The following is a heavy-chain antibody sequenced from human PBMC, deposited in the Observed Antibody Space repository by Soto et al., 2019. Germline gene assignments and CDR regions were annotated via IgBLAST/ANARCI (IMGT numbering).Heavy chain of an antibody. J-gene: IGHJ3*02. V-gene: IGHV1-58*01. CDR1: GFTFTSSA. D-gene: IGHD6-19*01. CDR2: IVVGSGNT. Sequence: SVKVSCKASGFTFTSSAVQWVRQARGQRLEWIGWIVVGSGNTNYAQKFQERVTITRDMSTSTAYMELSSLRSEDTAVYYCAAAIAVAQSGDAFDIWGQGTMVTVSS. CDR3: AAAIAVAQSGDAFDI.